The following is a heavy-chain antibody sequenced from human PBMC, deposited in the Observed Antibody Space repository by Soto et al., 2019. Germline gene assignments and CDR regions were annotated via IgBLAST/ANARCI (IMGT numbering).Heavy chain of an antibody. V-gene: IGHV4-34*01. CDR3: ARTYCSAGNCYPGGNWFDP. J-gene: IGHJ5*02. CDR1: GVSFRGFY. CDR2: INHVGIT. D-gene: IGHD2-15*01. Sequence: TSETRSLTCAGSGVSFRGFYWTWIRQSPGKGLEWLGDINHVGITNYNPSLKSRVSIPVDTSKSQVSLKLNSVTAADTAVYYCARTYCSAGNCYPGGNWFDPWGQGTLVTVSS.